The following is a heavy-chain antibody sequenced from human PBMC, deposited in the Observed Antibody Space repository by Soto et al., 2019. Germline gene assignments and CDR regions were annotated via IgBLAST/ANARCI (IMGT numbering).Heavy chain of an antibody. CDR2: IIPTFGRT. D-gene: IGHD3-10*02. CDR1: GDTFSSYA. CDR3: ARDPLSSFAMDV. J-gene: IGHJ6*02. Sequence: QVQLVQSGAEVTKPGSSVKVSCKASGDTFSSYAISWVRQAPGKGLEWMGRIIPTFGRTNYAQKSQGRLSISADDSTSTAYMELTSLESEDTAVYYCARDPLSSFAMDVWGQGTTVTVSS. V-gene: IGHV1-69*18.